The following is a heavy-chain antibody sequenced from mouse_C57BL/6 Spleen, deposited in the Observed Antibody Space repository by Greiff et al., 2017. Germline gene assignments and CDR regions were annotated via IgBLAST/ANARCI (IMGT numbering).Heavy chain of an antibody. CDR3: ARGAYSNYEAWFAY. J-gene: IGHJ3*01. V-gene: IGHV1-52*01. Sequence: QVQLQQPGAELVRPGSSVKLSCKASGYTFTSYWMHWVKQRPIQGLEWIGNIDPSDSETHYNQKFKGKATLTVDKSSSTASMQLSSLTSEDSAVYYCARGAYSNYEAWFAYWGQGTLVTVSA. D-gene: IGHD2-5*01. CDR2: IDPSDSET. CDR1: GYTFTSYW.